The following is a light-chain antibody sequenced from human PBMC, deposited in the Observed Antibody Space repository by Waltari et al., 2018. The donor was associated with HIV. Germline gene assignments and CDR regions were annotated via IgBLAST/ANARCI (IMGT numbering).Light chain of an antibody. Sequence: EIVLTQPPAPLSLSPGERATLSCRASQSVSSYLAWYQQNPGQAPRLLIYDASNRATGIPARFSGSGSGTDFTLTISSLEPEDFAVYYCQQRSNWLTFGGGTKVEIK. CDR2: DAS. J-gene: IGKJ4*01. CDR3: QQRSNWLT. V-gene: IGKV3-11*01. CDR1: QSVSSY.